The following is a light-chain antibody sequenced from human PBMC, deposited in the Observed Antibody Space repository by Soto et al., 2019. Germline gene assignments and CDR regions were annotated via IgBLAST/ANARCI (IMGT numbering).Light chain of an antibody. J-gene: IGLJ2*01. CDR2: DVN. V-gene: IGLV2-14*01. CDR3: SSYTSSSTLVV. Sequence: QSALTQPASVSGSPGQSITMSCTGTSSDVGGYNYVSWYQQHPGKAPKLMIYDVNNRPSGVSNRFSGSKSGNTASLTISGLQAEDEADYYCSSYTSSSTLVVFGGGTKVTVL. CDR1: SSDVGGYNY.